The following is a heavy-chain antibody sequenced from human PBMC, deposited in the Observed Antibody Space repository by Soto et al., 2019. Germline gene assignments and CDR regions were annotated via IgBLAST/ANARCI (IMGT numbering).Heavy chain of an antibody. CDR1: GFTISTHG. CDR2: IWYDGSNK. D-gene: IGHD1-7*01. V-gene: IGHV3-33*01. CDR3: AAATTWNFHFHY. Sequence: QVQLVESGGGVVQPGTSLRLSCAASGFTISTHGMHWVRQAPGKGLEWVANIWYDGSNKFYADSVKGRFTISKDNSKNTFYVQMNRLRAEDTAVYYCAAATTWNFHFHYWGQGTQVTVSS. J-gene: IGHJ4*02.